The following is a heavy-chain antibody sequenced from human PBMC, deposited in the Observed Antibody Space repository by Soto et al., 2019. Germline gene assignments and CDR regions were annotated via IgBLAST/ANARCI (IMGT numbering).Heavy chain of an antibody. CDR3: VRDNYGDYDY. CDR1: GGSFSGYY. V-gene: IGHV4-34*01. J-gene: IGHJ4*02. D-gene: IGHD4-17*01. CDR2: INHSGST. Sequence: SETLSLTCAVYGGSFSGYYWSWIRQPPGKGLEWIGEINHSGSTNYNPSLKGRVTISVDTSKNQFSLKLSSVTAADTAVYYCVRDNYGDYDYWGPGTLVTVSS.